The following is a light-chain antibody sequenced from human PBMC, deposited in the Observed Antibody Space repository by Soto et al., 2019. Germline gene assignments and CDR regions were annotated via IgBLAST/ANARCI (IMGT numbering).Light chain of an antibody. V-gene: IGKV1-33*01. CDR2: DAS. J-gene: IGKJ4*01. CDR1: QDISNY. CDR3: QQYDNLPLT. Sequence: DIQMTQSPSSLAASVGDRVTITCQASQDISNYLNWYQQKPGKAPKLLIYDASNLETGVPSRFSGSGSGTDFTFTISSLQPEEIATYYCQQYDNLPLTVGGGTKVDIK.